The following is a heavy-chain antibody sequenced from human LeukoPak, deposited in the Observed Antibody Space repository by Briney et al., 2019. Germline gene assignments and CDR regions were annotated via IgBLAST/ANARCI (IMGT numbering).Heavy chain of an antibody. J-gene: IGHJ4*02. Sequence: AASVKVSCKASGYTFTSYGISWVRQAPGQGLEWMGWISAYNGNTNYAQKPQGRVTMTTDTSTSTAYMELRSLRSDDTAVYYCAATFFPYSSSWYGGYWGQGTLVTVSS. CDR3: AATFFPYSSSWYGGY. D-gene: IGHD6-13*01. CDR1: GYTFTSYG. CDR2: ISAYNGNT. V-gene: IGHV1-18*01.